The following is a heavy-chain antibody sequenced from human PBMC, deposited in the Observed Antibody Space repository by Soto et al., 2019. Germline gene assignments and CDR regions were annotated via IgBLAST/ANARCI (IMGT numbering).Heavy chain of an antibody. CDR2: INHSGST. V-gene: IGHV4-34*01. CDR1: GGSFSGYY. J-gene: IGHJ5*02. D-gene: IGHD3-3*01. CDR3: ATGSDDFWSGYWWFDP. Sequence: SETLSLTCAVYGGSFSGYYWSWIRQPPGKGLEWIGEINHSGSTNYNPSLKSRVTISVDTSKNQFSLKLSSVTAADTAVYYCATGSDDFWSGYWWFDPWGQGPLVTVSS.